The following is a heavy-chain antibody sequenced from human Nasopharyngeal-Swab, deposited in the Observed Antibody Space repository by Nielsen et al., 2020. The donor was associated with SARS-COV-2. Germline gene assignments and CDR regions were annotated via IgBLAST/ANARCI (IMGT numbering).Heavy chain of an antibody. V-gene: IGHV1-2*06. CDR3: AAWWELSAFDI. J-gene: IGHJ3*02. Sequence: ASVKVSCKASGYTFTGYYMHWVRQAPGQGLEWMGRINPNSGGTNYAQKFQGRVTMTRDTAISTAYMELSRLRSDDTAVYYCAAWWELSAFDIWGQGTMVTVSS. CDR1: GYTFTGYY. CDR2: INPNSGGT. D-gene: IGHD1-26*01.